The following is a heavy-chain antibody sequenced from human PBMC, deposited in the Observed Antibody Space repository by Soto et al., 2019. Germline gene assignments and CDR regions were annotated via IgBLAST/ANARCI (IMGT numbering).Heavy chain of an antibody. Sequence: PGGSLRLSCAASGFTFSSYAMSWVRQAPGKGLEWVSTVSGSGGATYYADSVKGRFTISRDNSKNTLYLQMNSLRAEDTAVYYCAKYPLVGTNAYFDYWGQGNLVTVSS. D-gene: IGHD1-26*01. J-gene: IGHJ4*02. CDR3: AKYPLVGTNAYFDY. CDR1: GFTFSSYA. CDR2: VSGSGGAT. V-gene: IGHV3-23*01.